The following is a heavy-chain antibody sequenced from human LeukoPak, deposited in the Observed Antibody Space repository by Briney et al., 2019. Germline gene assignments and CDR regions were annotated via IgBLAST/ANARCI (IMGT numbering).Heavy chain of an antibody. D-gene: IGHD2-8*01. CDR1: GFAFGSYA. CDR3: AKDYNGVTYFDY. Sequence: GGSLRLSCAASGFAFGSYAMGWVRQAPGKGLEWISVIRSSGGNTYYADSVKGRFPISRDNSKNTLYLQMNSLGAEDTAVYYCAKDYNGVTYFDYWGQGTLVTVSS. CDR2: IRSSGGNT. J-gene: IGHJ4*02. V-gene: IGHV3-23*01.